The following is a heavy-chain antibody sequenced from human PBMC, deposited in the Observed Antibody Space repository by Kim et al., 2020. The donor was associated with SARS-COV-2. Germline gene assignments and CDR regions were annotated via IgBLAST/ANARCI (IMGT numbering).Heavy chain of an antibody. CDR3: ARVSLSIAAAGNRPLVAFDI. Sequence: SETLSLTCTVSGGSISSGGYYWSWIRQHPGKGLEWIGYIYYSGSTYYNPSLKSRVTISVDTSKNQFSLKLSSVTAADTAVYYCARVSLSIAAAGNRPLVAFDIWGQGTMVTVSS. CDR1: GGSISSGGYY. CDR2: IYYSGST. V-gene: IGHV4-31*03. D-gene: IGHD6-13*01. J-gene: IGHJ3*02.